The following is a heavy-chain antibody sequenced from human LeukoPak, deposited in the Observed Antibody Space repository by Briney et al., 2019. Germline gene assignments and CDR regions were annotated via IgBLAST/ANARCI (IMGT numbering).Heavy chain of an antibody. V-gene: IGHV3-7*01. CDR3: ASMTTYCGGHCYFFDF. CDR1: GITFSSYW. J-gene: IGHJ4*02. D-gene: IGHD2-21*02. Sequence: GGSLRLSCAASGITFSSYWMSWVRQAPGKGLEWVANIKQDGSEKYYVDSVKGRFTISRDNAKNSLYLQMNSLRAEDTAVYYCASMTTYCGGHCYFFDFWGQGTLVTVSS. CDR2: IKQDGSEK.